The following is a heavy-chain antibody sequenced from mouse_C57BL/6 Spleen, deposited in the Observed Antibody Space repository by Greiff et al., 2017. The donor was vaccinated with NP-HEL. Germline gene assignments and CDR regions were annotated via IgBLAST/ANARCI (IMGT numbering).Heavy chain of an antibody. D-gene: IGHD4-1*01. CDR1: GFTFSSYG. Sequence: EVKLVESGGDLVKPGGSLKLSCAASGFTFSSYGMSWVRQTPDKRLEWVATISSGGSYTYYPDSVKGRFTISRDTAKNTLYLQMSSLKSEDTAMYYCAREPKTGTGAMDYWGQGTSVTVSS. J-gene: IGHJ4*01. CDR3: AREPKTGTGAMDY. V-gene: IGHV5-6*01. CDR2: ISSGGSYT.